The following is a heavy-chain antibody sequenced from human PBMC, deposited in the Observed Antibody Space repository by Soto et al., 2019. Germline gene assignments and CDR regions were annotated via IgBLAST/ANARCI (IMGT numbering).Heavy chain of an antibody. Sequence: SETLSLTCTVSGGSINSGGYYCSWIRQHPGKGLEWIGYIYYSGSTYYNPSLNSRATISVDTSKNQFSLKLSSVTAADTAVYYCARGEICMGVIGEILICAFDIWGQGTMVTVSS. CDR2: IYYSGST. CDR3: ARGEICMGVIGEILICAFDI. J-gene: IGHJ3*02. D-gene: IGHD3-10*01. V-gene: IGHV4-31*03. CDR1: GGSINSGGYY.